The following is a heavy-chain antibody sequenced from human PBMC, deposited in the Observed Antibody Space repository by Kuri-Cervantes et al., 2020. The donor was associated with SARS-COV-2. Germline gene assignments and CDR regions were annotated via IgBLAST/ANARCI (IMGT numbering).Heavy chain of an antibody. D-gene: IGHD3-10*01. CDR1: GFTFFTYA. J-gene: IGHJ4*02. V-gene: IGHV3-23*01. Sequence: GGSLRLSCAASGFTFFTYAMSWVRQAPGKGLEWVSGISGGGDRSYHAASVRARFTISRDNSKNTLYLQMNSLRAEDTAVYYCAKDLGRGALIKYYFDYWGQGTLVAVSS. CDR3: AKDLGRGALIKYYFDY. CDR2: ISGGGDRS.